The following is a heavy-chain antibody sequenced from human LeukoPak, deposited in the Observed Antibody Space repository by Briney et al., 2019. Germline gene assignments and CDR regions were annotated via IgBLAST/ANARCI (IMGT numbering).Heavy chain of an antibody. V-gene: IGHV4-34*01. Sequence: SETLSLTCAVYGGSFSGYYWSWIRQPPGKGLEWIGEINRSGSTNYNPSLKSRVTISADTSKNQFSLKPSSVTAADTAVYYCARQRFGELKIDYWGQGTLVTVSS. D-gene: IGHD3-10*01. CDR1: GGSFSGYY. J-gene: IGHJ4*02. CDR3: ARQRFGELKIDY. CDR2: INRSGST.